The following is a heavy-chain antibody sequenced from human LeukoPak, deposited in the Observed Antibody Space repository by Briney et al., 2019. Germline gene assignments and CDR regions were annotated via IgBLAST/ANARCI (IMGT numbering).Heavy chain of an antibody. Sequence: LRLSCAASGFTFSSYAMHWVRHAPGKGLEWVAVISYDGSNKYYADSVQGRFTISRDNSKNTLYLQMNSLRAEDTAVYYCARDGDYGDYFDYWGQGTLVTVSS. D-gene: IGHD4-17*01. J-gene: IGHJ4*02. V-gene: IGHV3-30*04. CDR2: ISYDGSNK. CDR1: GFTFSSYA. CDR3: ARDGDYGDYFDY.